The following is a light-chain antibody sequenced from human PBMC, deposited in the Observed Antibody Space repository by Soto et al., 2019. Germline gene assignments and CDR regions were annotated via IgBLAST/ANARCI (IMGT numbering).Light chain of an antibody. CDR1: QSLIHSDGDTY. CDR2: KVS. J-gene: IGKJ1*01. Sequence: DVVMTQSPLSLPVTLGQPASISCRSSQSLIHSDGDTYLNWFQQRPGQSPRRLIYKVSDRDSGVXDXXRGSGSGTDFTLKISRVEAEDVGVYYCMQGTRWPWTFGQGTEVEIK. CDR3: MQGTRWPWT. V-gene: IGKV2-30*02.